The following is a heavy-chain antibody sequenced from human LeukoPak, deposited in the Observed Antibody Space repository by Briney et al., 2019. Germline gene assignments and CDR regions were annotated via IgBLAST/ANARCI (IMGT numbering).Heavy chain of an antibody. J-gene: IGHJ6*03. D-gene: IGHD5-18*01. Sequence: SETLSLTCTVSGGSISSGSSYWSWIRQPPGKGLEWIGYIHYSGSTNYNPSLKSRVTISVDMSKNQFSLKLTSVTAADTAVYYCARGYAYYNMGVWGRGTTVTVSS. CDR1: GGSISSGSSY. CDR2: IHYSGST. CDR3: ARGYAYYNMGV. V-gene: IGHV4-61*01.